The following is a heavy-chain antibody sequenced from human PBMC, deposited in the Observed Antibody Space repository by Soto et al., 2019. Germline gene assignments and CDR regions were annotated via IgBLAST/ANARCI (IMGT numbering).Heavy chain of an antibody. Sequence: GGSLRLSCAASGFTFSSYAMTWVRQAPGKGLEWVSGISGSGGSTYYADSVKGRFTISRDNYKNTLYLQVSSLRAEDTAVYYCAKAPGYCSGGSCYLYFDFWGPGNMVTVYS. V-gene: IGHV3-23*01. J-gene: IGHJ2*01. CDR1: GFTFSSYA. CDR2: ISGSGGST. D-gene: IGHD2-15*01. CDR3: AKAPGYCSGGSCYLYFDF.